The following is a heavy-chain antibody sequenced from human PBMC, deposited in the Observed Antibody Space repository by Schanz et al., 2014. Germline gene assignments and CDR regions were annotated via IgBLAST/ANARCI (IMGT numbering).Heavy chain of an antibody. V-gene: IGHV1-18*01. Sequence: QVQLVQSGAEVKKPGASVKVSCKASGYTFISYGIKWVRQAPGQGLEWMGWINGYNGHTLYAQKFQGRVTMTTDTSTSTSYMELTSLRFDDTAVYYCARDQSPYTNSSDVRYFDYWGQGSLVTVSS. CDR2: INGYNGHT. D-gene: IGHD6-6*01. J-gene: IGHJ4*02. CDR3: ARDQSPYTNSSDVRYFDY. CDR1: GYTFISYG.